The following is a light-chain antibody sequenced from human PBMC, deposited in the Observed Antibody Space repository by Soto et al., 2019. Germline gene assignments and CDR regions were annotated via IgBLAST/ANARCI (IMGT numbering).Light chain of an antibody. V-gene: IGLV2-14*01. CDR3: SSYTTSTTQV. CDR1: SSDLGSYNY. Sequence: QSALTQPASVSGSPGQSITISCTGTSSDLGSYNYVSWYQQHPGKAPKLMIYEVRNRPSGVSDRFSGSKSGKTASLTIFGLQAEDEADYYCSSYTTSTTQVFGGGTQLTVL. J-gene: IGLJ2*01. CDR2: EVR.